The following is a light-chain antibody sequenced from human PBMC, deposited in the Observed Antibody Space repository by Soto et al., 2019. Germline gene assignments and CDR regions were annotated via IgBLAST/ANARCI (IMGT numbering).Light chain of an antibody. CDR2: DAS. J-gene: IGKJ4*01. V-gene: IGKV1-33*01. CDR1: QDISNY. Sequence: IQMTQSPSSLSASVGYRVTITCQASQDISNYLNWYQQKPGKAPKLLIYDASNLETGVPSRFSGRGAGTDLTFTSSSLKPEDIATYYCQQYDNLPLTFGGGTKVEIK. CDR3: QQYDNLPLT.